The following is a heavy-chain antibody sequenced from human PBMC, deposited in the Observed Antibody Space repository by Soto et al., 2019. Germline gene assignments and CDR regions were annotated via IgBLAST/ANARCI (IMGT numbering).Heavy chain of an antibody. CDR3: AKDRSNCDILTGYYRGLDY. D-gene: IGHD3-9*01. CDR1: GFTFSNYG. CDR2: ISYDGSNK. V-gene: IGHV3-30*18. J-gene: IGHJ4*02. Sequence: QVQLVESGGGVVQPGRSLRLSCAASGFTFSNYGMHWVRQAPGKGLEWVAVISYDGSNKYYADSVKGRFTISRDHSKNTLYLQMNSLRAEDTAVYYCAKDRSNCDILTGYYRGLDYWGQGTLVTVSS.